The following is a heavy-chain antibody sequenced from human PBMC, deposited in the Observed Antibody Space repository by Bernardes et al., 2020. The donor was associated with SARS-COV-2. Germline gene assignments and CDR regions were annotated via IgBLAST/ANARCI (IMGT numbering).Heavy chain of an antibody. D-gene: IGHD2-15*01. CDR3: AKCVVGYYAVDV. CDR2: ISGSGGST. J-gene: IGHJ6*02. Sequence: GGSLRLSCAASGFTFNMYAMTWVRQAPGKGLEWVSGISGSGGSTYYADSVKGRFTISRDNSKNTLFLQMNSLRAEDTAVYYCAKCVVGYYAVDVLGQGTTVTVSS. V-gene: IGHV3-23*01. CDR1: GFTFNMYA.